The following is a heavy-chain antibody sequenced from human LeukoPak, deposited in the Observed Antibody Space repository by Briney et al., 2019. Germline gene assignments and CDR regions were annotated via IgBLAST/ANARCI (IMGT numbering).Heavy chain of an antibody. D-gene: IGHD6-19*01. CDR1: GYTFTNYV. V-gene: IGHV1-18*01. J-gene: IGHJ4*02. CDR2: ISAYNGNT. Sequence: ASVKDSCKASGYTFTNYVISLVRQAPGQGVARVGWISAYNGNTNYAQKLQGRVTMTTDTSTSTAYMELRSLRSDDTAVYYCARARLGSGWYEIDYWGQGTLVTVSS. CDR3: ARARLGSGWYEIDY.